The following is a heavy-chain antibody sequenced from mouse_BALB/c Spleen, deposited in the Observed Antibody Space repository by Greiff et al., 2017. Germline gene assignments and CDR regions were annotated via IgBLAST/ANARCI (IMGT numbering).Heavy chain of an antibody. CDR1: GYSITSGYY. V-gene: IGHV3-6*02. Sequence: EVKLQESGPGLVKPSQSLSLTCSVTGYSITSGYYWNWIRQFPGNQLEWMGYISYDGSTNYNPSLKNRISITRDTSKNQFFLKLNSVTTEDTATYYCAREGGTGAWFAYWGQGTLVTVSA. J-gene: IGHJ3*01. CDR2: ISYDGST. CDR3: AREGGTGAWFAY. D-gene: IGHD4-1*01.